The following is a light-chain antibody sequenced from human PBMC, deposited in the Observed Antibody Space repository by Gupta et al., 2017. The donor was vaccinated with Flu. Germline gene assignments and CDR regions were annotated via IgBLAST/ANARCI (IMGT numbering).Light chain of an antibody. V-gene: IGLV2-14*01. J-gene: IGLJ3*02. CDR2: EVT. CDR3: ASYTTTSTWL. Sequence: QSTLTQPASVSGSPGQSITISCTGTSSDVGGYSYVSWYQQHPGKAPKLMIYEVTDRPSGISSRFSGSKSGNTASLTISGLQAEDAADYFCASYTTTSTWLFGGGTKLTVL. CDR1: SSDVGGYSY.